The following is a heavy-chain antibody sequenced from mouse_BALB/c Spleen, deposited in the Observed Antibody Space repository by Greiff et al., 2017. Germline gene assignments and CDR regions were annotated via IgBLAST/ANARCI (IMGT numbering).Heavy chain of an antibody. V-gene: IGHV1-69*01. CDR2: IDTSDSYT. D-gene: IGHD2-10*01. Sequence: QVQLQQPGAELVMPGASVKMSCKASGYTFTDYWMHWVKQRPGQGLEWIGAIDTSDSYTSYNQKFKGKATLTVDESSSTAYMQLSSLTSEDSAVYYCARQFTYYANYGYFDYWGQGTTLTVSS. CDR1: GYTFTDYW. CDR3: ARQFTYYANYGYFDY. J-gene: IGHJ2*01.